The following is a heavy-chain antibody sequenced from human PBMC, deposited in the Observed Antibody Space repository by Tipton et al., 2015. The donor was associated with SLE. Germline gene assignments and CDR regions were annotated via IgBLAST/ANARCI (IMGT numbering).Heavy chain of an antibody. V-gene: IGHV3-30*03. CDR1: GFTFSTYW. CDR2: ISYDASTK. CDR3: ARVGRKVLRYFDWSIDY. D-gene: IGHD3-9*01. J-gene: IGHJ4*02. Sequence: SLRLSCAASGFTFSTYWMHWVRQAPGKGLEWVAVISYDASTKYYADSVKGRFTISRDNSKNTLYLQVNSLRAEDTAVYYCARVGRKVLRYFDWSIDYWGQGTLVTVSS.